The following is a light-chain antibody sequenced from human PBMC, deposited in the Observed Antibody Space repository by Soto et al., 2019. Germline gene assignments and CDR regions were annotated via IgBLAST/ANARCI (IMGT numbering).Light chain of an antibody. V-gene: IGKV3-15*01. CDR2: GAS. CDR1: QSVSSN. J-gene: IGKJ1*01. Sequence: ELVMPQSPAPLSVSLGEITTLPCRASQSVSSNLAWYQQKPGQAPRLLIYGASTRATGIPARFSGSGSGTEFTLTISSLQSEDFAVYYCQQYNNWPRTFGQGTKVDI. CDR3: QQYNNWPRT.